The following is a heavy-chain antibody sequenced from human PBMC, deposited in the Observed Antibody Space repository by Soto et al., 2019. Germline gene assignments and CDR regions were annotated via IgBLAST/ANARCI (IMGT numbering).Heavy chain of an antibody. CDR1: GYTLTSYG. D-gene: IGHD3-22*01. J-gene: IGHJ2*01. Sequence: GAAGKVSCEASGYTLTSYGMHWGRPAPGQKLEWMGWINAGNGNTKYSQKFQGRVTITRDTSASTAYMELSSLRSEDTAVYYCARGGRTYYYDSSGVDWYFDLWGRGTLVTVSS. V-gene: IGHV1-3*01. CDR3: ARGGRTYYYDSSGVDWYFDL. CDR2: INAGNGNT.